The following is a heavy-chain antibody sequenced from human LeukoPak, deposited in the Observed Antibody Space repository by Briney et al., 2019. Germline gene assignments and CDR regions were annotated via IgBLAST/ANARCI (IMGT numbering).Heavy chain of an antibody. CDR3: ARDRNSGYSGYAFDC. CDR1: GFTFSSYS. D-gene: IGHD5-12*01. Sequence: PGGSLRLSCAASGFTFSSYSMNWVRQAPGKRLEWVSSISTSSSYIYYADSVKGRFTISRDNAKNSLYLQMNSLRAEDTAVYYCARDRNSGYSGYAFDCWGQGTLVTVSS. CDR2: ISTSSSYI. V-gene: IGHV3-21*01. J-gene: IGHJ4*02.